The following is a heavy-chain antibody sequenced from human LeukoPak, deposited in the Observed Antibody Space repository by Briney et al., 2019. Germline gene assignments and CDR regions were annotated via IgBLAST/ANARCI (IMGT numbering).Heavy chain of an antibody. CDR2: IYYSGST. Sequence: PSETLSLTCTVSGSSISSYYWSWIRQPPGKGLEWIGYIYYSGSTNYNPSLKSRVTISVDTSKNQFSLKLSSVTAADTAVYYCARDGYYFDYWGQGTLVTVSS. J-gene: IGHJ4*02. V-gene: IGHV4-59*01. CDR3: ARDGYYFDY. CDR1: GSSISSYY.